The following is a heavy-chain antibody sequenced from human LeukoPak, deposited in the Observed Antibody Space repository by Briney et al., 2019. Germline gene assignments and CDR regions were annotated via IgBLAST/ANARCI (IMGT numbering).Heavy chain of an antibody. J-gene: IGHJ6*02. Sequence: GRSLRLSCAASGFTFSSYAMHWVRQAPGKGLEWVAVISYDGSNKYYADSVKGRFTISRDNSKNTLYLQMNSLRAEDTAVYYCARGDIGGSGVPMDVWGQGTTVTVSS. CDR3: ARGDIGGSGVPMDV. V-gene: IGHV3-30-3*01. CDR2: ISYDGSNK. D-gene: IGHD3-10*01. CDR1: GFTFSSYA.